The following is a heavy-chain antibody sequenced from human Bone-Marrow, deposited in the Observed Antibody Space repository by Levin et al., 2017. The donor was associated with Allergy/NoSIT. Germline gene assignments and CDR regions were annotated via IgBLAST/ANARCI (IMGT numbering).Heavy chain of an antibody. V-gene: IGHV3-30-3*01. CDR3: ARDYWMYTYSNNFGAEPLDI. D-gene: IGHD2-21*01. Sequence: GGSLRLSCAASGFTFGAYSLHWVRQAPGKGLEWVSLISYDGGEEHYADAVKGRFTISRDNSKDTVYLQMSSLRADDTALYYCARDYWMYTYSNNFGAEPLDIWGHGTMVTVSS. J-gene: IGHJ3*02. CDR2: ISYDGGEE. CDR1: GFTFGAYS.